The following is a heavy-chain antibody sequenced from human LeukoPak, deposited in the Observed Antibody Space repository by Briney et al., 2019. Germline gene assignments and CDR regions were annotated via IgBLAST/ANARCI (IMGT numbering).Heavy chain of an antibody. V-gene: IGHV3-9*01. CDR1: GFTFDDYA. CDR2: ISWNSGSI. CDR3: AARLPIDY. J-gene: IGHJ4*02. D-gene: IGHD6-6*01. Sequence: GGSLRLSCAASGFTFDDYAMHWVRQAPGKGLEWVSGISWNSGSIGYADSVKGRFTISRDNAKNSLYLQMNSLRAEDTALYHCAARLPIDYWGQGTLVTVSS.